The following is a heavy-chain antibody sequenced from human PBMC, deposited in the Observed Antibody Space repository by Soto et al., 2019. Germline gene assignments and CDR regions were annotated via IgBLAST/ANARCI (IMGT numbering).Heavy chain of an antibody. V-gene: IGHV3-66*01. CDR2: LYSGGTT. Sequence: EVQLVESGGGLVQPGGSLRLSCAASGFTFSSNYMSWVRQAPGEVLEWVSVLYSGGTTYYADSVKGRFTISRDNSKNTLYLQMTSLRAEDTAVYYCARETVTSGGGAFDIWGQGTMVTVSS. J-gene: IGHJ3*02. D-gene: IGHD4-17*01. CDR3: ARETVTSGGGAFDI. CDR1: GFTFSSNY.